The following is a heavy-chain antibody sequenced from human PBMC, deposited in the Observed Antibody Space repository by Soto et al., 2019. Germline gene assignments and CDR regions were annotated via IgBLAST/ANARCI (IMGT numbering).Heavy chain of an antibody. J-gene: IGHJ4*02. CDR2: ISSGGSTI. CDR3: ARDDSGYPSYFHY. CDR1: GFTFSSYE. V-gene: IGHV3-48*03. D-gene: IGHD3-16*02. Sequence: RGSLRLSCAASGFTFSSYEMNWVRQAPGKGLEWVSYISSGGSTIYYADSVRGRFTISRDNAKNSLYLQMNSLRAEDTAVYYCARDDSGYPSYFHYWGQGTLVTVSS.